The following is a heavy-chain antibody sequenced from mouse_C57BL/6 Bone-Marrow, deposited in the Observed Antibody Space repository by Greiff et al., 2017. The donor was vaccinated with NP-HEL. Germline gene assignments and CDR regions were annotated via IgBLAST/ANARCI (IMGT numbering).Heavy chain of an antibody. J-gene: IGHJ3*01. CDR3: ARVYDYDDWFAY. D-gene: IGHD2-4*01. CDR1: GYTFTSYW. V-gene: IGHV1-69*01. CDR2: IDPSDSYT. Sequence: QVQLQQPGAELVMPGASVKLSCKASGYTFTSYWMHWVKQRPGQGLEWIGEIDPSDSYTNYNQKFKGKSTLTVDKSSSTAYRQLSSLTSEDSAVYYCARVYDYDDWFAYWGQGTLVTVSA.